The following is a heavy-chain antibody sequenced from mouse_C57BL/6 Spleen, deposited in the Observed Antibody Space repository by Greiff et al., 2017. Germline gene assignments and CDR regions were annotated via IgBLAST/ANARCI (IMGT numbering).Heavy chain of an antibody. J-gene: IGHJ2*01. CDR2: INPYNGGT. Sequence: EVQLQQSGPVLVKPGASVKMSCKASGYTFTDYYMNWVKQSHGKSLEWIGVINPYNGGTSYNQKFKGKATLTVDKSSSTAYMELNSLTSEDSAVYYCASKDYYGYLDYWGQGTTLTVSS. CDR3: ASKDYYGYLDY. V-gene: IGHV1-19*01. CDR1: GYTFTDYY. D-gene: IGHD2-1*01.